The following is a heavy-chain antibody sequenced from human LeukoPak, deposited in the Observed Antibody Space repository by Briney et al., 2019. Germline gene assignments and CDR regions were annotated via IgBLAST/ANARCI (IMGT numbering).Heavy chain of an antibody. CDR3: ARAPGVRYYYYMDV. V-gene: IGHV3-20*04. J-gene: IGHJ6*03. CDR2: INWNGGNT. CDR1: GFTSSGSA. Sequence: GGSLRLSCAASGFTSSGSAMHWVRQASGKGLEWVSGINWNGGNTGYADSVKGRFTISRDNVKNSLYLQMNSLRAEDTALYYCARAPGVRYYYYMDVWGKGTTVTVSS. D-gene: IGHD2-8*01.